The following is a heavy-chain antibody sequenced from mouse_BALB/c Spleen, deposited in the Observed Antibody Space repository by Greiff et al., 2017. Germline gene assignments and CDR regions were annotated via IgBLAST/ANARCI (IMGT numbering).Heavy chain of an antibody. CDR2: IYPGNVNT. CDR1: GYTFTSYY. CDR3: AYYRYDGIDY. V-gene: IGHV1S56*01. Sequence: QVQLQQSGPELVKPGASVRISCKASGYTFTSYYIHWVKQRPGQGLEWIGWIYPGNVNTKYNEKFKGKATLTADKSSSTAYMQLSSLTSEDSAVYYCAYYRYDGIDYWGQGTTLTVSS. J-gene: IGHJ2*01. D-gene: IGHD2-14*01.